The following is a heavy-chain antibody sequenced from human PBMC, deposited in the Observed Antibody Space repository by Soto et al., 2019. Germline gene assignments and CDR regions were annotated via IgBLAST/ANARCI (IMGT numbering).Heavy chain of an antibody. CDR2: ISYDGSNK. CDR3: ARELEVVVIPPYFDY. J-gene: IGHJ4*02. CDR1: GFTFSSYA. Sequence: PGGSLRLSCGASGFTFSSYAMHWVRQAPGKGLEWVAVISYDGSNKYYADSVKGRFTISRDNSKNTLYLQMNSLRAEDTAVYYCARELEVVVIPPYFDYWGQGTLVTVSS. V-gene: IGHV3-30-3*01. D-gene: IGHD3-22*01.